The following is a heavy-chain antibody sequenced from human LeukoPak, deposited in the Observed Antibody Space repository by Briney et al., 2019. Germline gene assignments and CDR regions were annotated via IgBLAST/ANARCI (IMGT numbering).Heavy chain of an antibody. V-gene: IGHV1-2*02. J-gene: IGHJ5*02. D-gene: IGHD6-13*01. CDR1: GYTFTGYY. CDR3: ASYSIRGSSWLWFDP. Sequence: GASVKVSCKASGYTFTGYYMHWVRQAPGQGLEWMGWINPNSGGTNYAQKFQGRVTMTRDTSISTAYMELSRLRSDDTAVYYCASYSIRGSSWLWFDPWGQGTLVTVSS. CDR2: INPNSGGT.